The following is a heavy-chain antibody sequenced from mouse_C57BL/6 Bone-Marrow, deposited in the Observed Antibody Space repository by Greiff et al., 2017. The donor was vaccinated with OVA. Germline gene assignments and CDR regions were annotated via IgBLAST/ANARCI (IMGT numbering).Heavy chain of an antibody. CDR1: GYTFTSYW. CDR3: ARESFDGYYSNWYFDV. D-gene: IGHD2-3*01. CDR2: IYPGSGST. J-gene: IGHJ1*03. V-gene: IGHV1-55*01. Sequence: QVHVKQPGAELVKPGASVKMSCKASGYTFTSYWITWVKQRPGQGLEWIGDIYPGSGSTNYNEKFKSKATLTVDTSSSTAYMQLSSLTSEDSAVYYCARESFDGYYSNWYFDVWGTGTTVTVSS.